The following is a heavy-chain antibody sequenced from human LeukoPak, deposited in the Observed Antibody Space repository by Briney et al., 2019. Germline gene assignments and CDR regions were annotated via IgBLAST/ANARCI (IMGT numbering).Heavy chain of an antibody. V-gene: IGHV3-9*01. CDR2: ISWNSGSI. D-gene: IGHD4-17*01. CDR3: SKDIRTTVTTLPGDY. CDR1: GFTFHDYA. Sequence: PGGSLRLSCAACGFTFHDYAMHWVRQAPGKGLEWVSGISWNSGSIGYADSVKGRFTISRDNAKNSLYLQMNSLRAEGTALYYCSKDIRTTVTTLPGDYWGQGTLVTVSS. J-gene: IGHJ4*02.